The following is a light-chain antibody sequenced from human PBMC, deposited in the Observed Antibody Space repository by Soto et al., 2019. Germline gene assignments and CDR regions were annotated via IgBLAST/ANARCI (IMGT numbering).Light chain of an antibody. CDR2: DVS. J-gene: IGLJ1*01. Sequence: QSALTQPASVSGSPGQSITISCTGTSSDVGGYNYVSWYQQHPGEAPKLMIYDVSNRPSGVSNRFSGSKSGNTASLTISGLQAEDEADYYCSSYTSSRDVFGTGTKLTVL. CDR3: SSYTSSRDV. CDR1: SSDVGGYNY. V-gene: IGLV2-14*01.